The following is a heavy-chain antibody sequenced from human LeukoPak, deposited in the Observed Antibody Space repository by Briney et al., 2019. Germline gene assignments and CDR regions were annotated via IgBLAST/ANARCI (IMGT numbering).Heavy chain of an antibody. CDR1: GGSISGYY. Sequence: SETLSLTCSVSGGSISGYYWSWLRQPPGKGLECIGYISYSGTTHYNPSLKSRVTISVDTSKNQFSLTVTSVTAADTAVYYCARDNYDYVWGSYRHLDYWGQGNLVTVSS. J-gene: IGHJ4*02. CDR2: ISYSGTT. CDR3: ARDNYDYVWGSYRHLDY. D-gene: IGHD3-16*02. V-gene: IGHV4-59*01.